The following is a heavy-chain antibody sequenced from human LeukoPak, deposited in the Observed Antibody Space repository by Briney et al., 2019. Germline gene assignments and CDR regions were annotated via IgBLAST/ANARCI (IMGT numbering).Heavy chain of an antibody. CDR3: AKVISSYSGYDSY. Sequence: GGSLRLSCAASGISFNNYGMSWVRQAPGKGLEWVSSISNGGHHTYYADSVRGRFTISRDNSKNTLYLQMDGLRAADTAVYYCAKVISSYSGYDSYWGQGTLVTVSS. CDR2: ISNGGHHT. D-gene: IGHD5-12*01. J-gene: IGHJ4*02. V-gene: IGHV3-23*01. CDR1: GISFNNYG.